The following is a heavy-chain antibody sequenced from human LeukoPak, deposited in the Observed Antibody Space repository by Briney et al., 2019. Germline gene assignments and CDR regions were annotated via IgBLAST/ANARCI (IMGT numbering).Heavy chain of an antibody. D-gene: IGHD3-16*01. V-gene: IGHV4-61*02. CDR2: IYTSGST. CDR1: GGSISSGSYY. J-gene: IGHJ6*04. Sequence: SETLSLTCTVSGGSISSGSYYWSWIRQPAGKGLEWIGRIYTSGSTNYNPSLKSRVTISVDTSKNQFSPKLSSVTAADTAVYYCARGPLGLSCMDVWGKGTTVTVSS. CDR3: ARGPLGLSCMDV.